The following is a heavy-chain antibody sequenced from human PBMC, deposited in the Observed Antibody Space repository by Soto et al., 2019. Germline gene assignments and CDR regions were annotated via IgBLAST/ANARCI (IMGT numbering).Heavy chain of an antibody. J-gene: IGHJ5*02. CDR2: IWYDGSNK. V-gene: IGHV3-33*01. D-gene: IGHD3-22*01. CDR1: GFTFSSYG. CDR3: ARERGYYYDSSGYKTSNWFDP. Sequence: VGSLRLSCAASGFTFSSYGMHWVRQAPGKGLEWVAVIWYDGSNKYYADSVKGRFTISRDNSKNTLYLQMNSLRAEDTAVYYCARERGYYYDSSGYKTSNWFDPWGQGTLVTVSS.